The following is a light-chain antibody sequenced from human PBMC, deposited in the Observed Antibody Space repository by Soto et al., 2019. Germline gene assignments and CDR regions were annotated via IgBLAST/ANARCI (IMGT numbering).Light chain of an antibody. V-gene: IGKV1-12*01. CDR1: QDINKW. J-gene: IGKJ4*01. Sequence: DIQMTQSPSSVSASVGDRVTITFRASQDINKWLAWYQQKPGTAPKLLIYSASSLYTGVPSRFSGSGSGADFTLTISSLQPEDFATYYCQQANTFALTFGGGTKVDIK. CDR2: SAS. CDR3: QQANTFALT.